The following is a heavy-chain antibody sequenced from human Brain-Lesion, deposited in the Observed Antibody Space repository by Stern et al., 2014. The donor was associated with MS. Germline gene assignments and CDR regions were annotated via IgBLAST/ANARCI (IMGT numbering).Heavy chain of an antibody. V-gene: IGHV1-2*04. CDR3: ATYYYDSTGYNDF. Sequence: VQLGESGAEVQKPGASVKVSCKASGYTFTGYYMHWVRQAPGQGLEWKGWINPKSGGTNYAQKFQGWVTMTRDTSINTAYMELSRLRSDDTAVYYCATYYYDSTGYNDFWGQGTLVTVSS. J-gene: IGHJ4*02. CDR1: GYTFTGYY. D-gene: IGHD3-22*01. CDR2: INPKSGGT.